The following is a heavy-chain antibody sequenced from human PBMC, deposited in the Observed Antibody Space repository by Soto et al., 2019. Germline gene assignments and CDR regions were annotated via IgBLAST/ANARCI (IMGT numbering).Heavy chain of an antibody. CDR3: ARQYYFGSGSYYNRPVDF. J-gene: IGHJ4*02. CDR1: GGSISSSSYY. V-gene: IGHV4-39*01. Sequence: SEPLSFTCTVSGGSISSSSYYWCWIRQPPGKGLEWIGSIYYSGNTYYNPSLKSRVTISVDTAKNQFSLKLSSVTAADTAVYYCARQYYFGSGSYYNRPVDFWGQGTLVT. CDR2: IYYSGNT. D-gene: IGHD3-10*01.